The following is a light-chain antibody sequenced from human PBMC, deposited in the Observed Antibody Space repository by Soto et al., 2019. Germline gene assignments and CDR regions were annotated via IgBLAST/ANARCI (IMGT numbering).Light chain of an antibody. Sequence: DIVMTQSPDSLAVSLSERATINCESSQSVLYSSNNQNCLAWYQQKPGQPPKLLIYWASTRESGVPDRFSGSGSVTDFTLTISSLQAEDVAVYYCQQYCATPWTFGQGTKVEIK. CDR1: QSVLYSSNNQNC. V-gene: IGKV4-1*01. J-gene: IGKJ1*01. CDR3: QQYCATPWT. CDR2: WAS.